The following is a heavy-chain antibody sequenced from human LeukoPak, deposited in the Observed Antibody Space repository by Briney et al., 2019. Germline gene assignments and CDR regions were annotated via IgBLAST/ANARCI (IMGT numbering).Heavy chain of an antibody. CDR3: ARDLRQGYCGGDCYFDY. D-gene: IGHD2-21*02. J-gene: IGHJ4*02. Sequence: GGSLRLSCAASGFTFSSYWMSWVRQAPGKGLEWVANIKQDGSEKYYVDSVKGRFTISRDSAKNSLYLQMNSLRAEDTAVYYCARDLRQGYCGGDCYFDYWGQGTLVTVSS. CDR2: IKQDGSEK. V-gene: IGHV3-7*01. CDR1: GFTFSSYW.